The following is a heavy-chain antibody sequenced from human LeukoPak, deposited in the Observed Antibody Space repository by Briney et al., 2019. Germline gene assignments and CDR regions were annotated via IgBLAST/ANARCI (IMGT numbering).Heavy chain of an antibody. CDR1: GFMFSSNW. D-gene: IGHD5-24*01. CDR2: IKEDGTET. CDR3: AKEGRSLQTY. Sequence: GGSLRLSCAASGFMFSSNWMSWVRLAPGKGLEWVANIKEDGTETYYVDSVKGRFTISRDNAKNSLYLQMNSLRVEDTAVYYCAKEGRSLQTYWGQGTLVPSPQ. J-gene: IGHJ4*02. V-gene: IGHV3-7*03.